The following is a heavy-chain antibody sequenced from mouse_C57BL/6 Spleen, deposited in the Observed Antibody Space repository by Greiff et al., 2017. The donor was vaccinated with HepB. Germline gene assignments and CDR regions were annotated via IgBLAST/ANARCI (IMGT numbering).Heavy chain of an antibody. J-gene: IGHJ1*03. Sequence: EVQLVESEGGLVQPGSSMKLSCTASGFTFSDYYMAWVRQVPEKGLEWVANINYDGSSTYYLDSLKSRFIISRDNAKNILYLQMSSLKSEDTATYYCARFYGSSWYFDVWGTGTTVTVSS. CDR2: INYDGSST. D-gene: IGHD1-1*01. CDR1: GFTFSDYY. V-gene: IGHV5-16*01. CDR3: ARFYGSSWYFDV.